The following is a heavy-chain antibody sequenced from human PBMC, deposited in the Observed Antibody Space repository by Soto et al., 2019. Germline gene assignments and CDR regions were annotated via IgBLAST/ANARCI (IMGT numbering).Heavy chain of an antibody. V-gene: IGHV5-51*01. CDR2: IYPGDSDT. CDR3: ARLGDYGSGNNRYYYYYMDV. D-gene: IGHD3-10*01. J-gene: IGHJ6*03. CDR1: GYSFTSYW. Sequence: GESLKISCKGSGYSFTSYWIGWVRQMPGKGLEWMGIIYPGDSDTRYSPSFQGQVTISADKSISTAYLQWSSLKASDTAMYYCARLGDYGSGNNRYYYYYMDVWGKGTTVTVSS.